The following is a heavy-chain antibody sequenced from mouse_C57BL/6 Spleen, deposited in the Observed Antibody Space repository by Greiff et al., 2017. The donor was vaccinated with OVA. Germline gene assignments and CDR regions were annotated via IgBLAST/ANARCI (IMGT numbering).Heavy chain of an antibody. Sequence: EVMLVESGGGLVKPGGSLKLSCAASGFTFSDYGMHWVRQAPEKGLEWVAYISSGSSTIYYADTVKGRFTISRDNAKNTLVLQMTSLRSEDTAMYYCARYYYAMDYWGQGTSVTVSS. V-gene: IGHV5-17*01. CDR2: ISSGSSTI. J-gene: IGHJ4*01. CDR1: GFTFSDYG. CDR3: ARYYYAMDY.